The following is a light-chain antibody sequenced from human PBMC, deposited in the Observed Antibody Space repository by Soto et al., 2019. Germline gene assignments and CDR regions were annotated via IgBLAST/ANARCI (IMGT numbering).Light chain of an antibody. J-gene: IGKJ5*01. V-gene: IGKV3-11*01. Sequence: EIVLKKSRATLSLSPGESATLSCRATRSVSSYLAWYQQKPGQAPRLLIYDASSRPTDIPARFSGSGSGTDFTLTISSLEPEDFALYYCQQRSNWPITFGQGTRLEIK. CDR2: DAS. CDR3: QQRSNWPIT. CDR1: RSVSSY.